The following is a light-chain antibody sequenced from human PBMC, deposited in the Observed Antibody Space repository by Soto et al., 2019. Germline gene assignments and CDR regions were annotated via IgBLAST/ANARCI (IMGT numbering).Light chain of an antibody. CDR1: QGIRDD. Sequence: AIQMTQSPSSLSASVGDRVTITCRASQGIRDDLAWYQQRPGKAPKLLIYAASNLQSGVPSRFSGSRSGTDFTLIISSLQPEDFATYYCLPDYDYPYTFGQGTKLEIK. V-gene: IGKV1-6*01. CDR2: AAS. CDR3: LPDYDYPYT. J-gene: IGKJ2*01.